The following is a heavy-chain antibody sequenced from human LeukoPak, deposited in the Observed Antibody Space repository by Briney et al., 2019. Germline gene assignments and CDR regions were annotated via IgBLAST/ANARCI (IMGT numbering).Heavy chain of an antibody. CDR2: INHSGNT. D-gene: IGHD6-13*01. CDR1: GGPFSGYT. V-gene: IGHV4-34*01. CDR3: ARLPSSSWLNWFDP. J-gene: IGHJ5*02. Sequence: PSETLSLTCAVYGGPFSGYTWSWIRQPPGKGLEWIGEINHSGNTYYNPSLKSRVTVSLDTSKNQFSLKLNSVTAADTAVYYCARLPSSSWLNWFDPWGQGTLVTVSS.